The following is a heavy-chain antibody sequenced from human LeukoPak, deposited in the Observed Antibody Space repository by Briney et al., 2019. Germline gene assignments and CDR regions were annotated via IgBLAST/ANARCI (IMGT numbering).Heavy chain of an antibody. V-gene: IGHV1-46*01. CDR1: GYTFTSYY. D-gene: IGHD2-2*02. CDR2: INPSGGST. J-gene: IGHJ4*02. Sequence: ASVKVSCKASGYTFTSYYMHWVRQAPGPGLEWMGIINPSGGSTSYAQKFQGRVTMTRDTSTSTVYMELSSLRSEDTAVYYCARGRGVSNQLLYLLDYWGQGTLVTVSS. CDR3: ARGRGVSNQLLYLLDY.